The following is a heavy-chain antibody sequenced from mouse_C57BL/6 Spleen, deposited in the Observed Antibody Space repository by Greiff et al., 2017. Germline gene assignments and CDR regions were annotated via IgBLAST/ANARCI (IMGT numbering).Heavy chain of an antibody. V-gene: IGHV1-31*01. J-gene: IGHJ1*03. CDR2: IYPYNGVS. CDR3: AAWDIYYGNNRGYFDV. Sequence: VQLQQSGPELVKPGASVKISCKASGYSFTGYYMHWVKQSHGNILDWIGYIYPYNGVSSYNQKFKGKATLTVDKSSSTAYMELRSLTSEDSAVYYGAAWDIYYGNNRGYFDVWGTGTPVTVSS. CDR1: GYSFTGYY. D-gene: IGHD2-1*01.